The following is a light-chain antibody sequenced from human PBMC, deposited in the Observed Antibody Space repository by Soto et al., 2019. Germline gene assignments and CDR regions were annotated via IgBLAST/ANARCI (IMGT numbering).Light chain of an antibody. CDR2: DVS. V-gene: IGLV2-14*01. CDR3: SSYTSSSTLEV. CDR1: SSDVGAYNY. Sequence: QFALTQPASISGSSGESITISCTGTSSDVGAYNYVSWYQQHPGKAPKLMIYDVSNRPSGVSNRFSGSKSGNTASLTISGLQADDEADYYCSSYTSSSTLEVFGTGTKVTV. J-gene: IGLJ1*01.